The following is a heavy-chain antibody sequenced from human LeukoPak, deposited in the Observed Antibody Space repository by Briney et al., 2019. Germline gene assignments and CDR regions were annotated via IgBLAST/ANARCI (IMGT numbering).Heavy chain of an antibody. Sequence: HGESLKISCKGSGYRFTSYWIGWVRQMPGKGLEWMGIIYPGDSDTRYSPSFQGQVTISADKSISTAYLQCSSLKASDTAMYYCARHLGVCSGGSCFLDYWGQGTLVTVSS. D-gene: IGHD2-15*01. J-gene: IGHJ4*02. CDR2: IYPGDSDT. V-gene: IGHV5-51*01. CDR1: GYRFTSYW. CDR3: ARHLGVCSGGSCFLDY.